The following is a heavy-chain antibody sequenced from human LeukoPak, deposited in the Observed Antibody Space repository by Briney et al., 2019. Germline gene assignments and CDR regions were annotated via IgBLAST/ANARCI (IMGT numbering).Heavy chain of an antibody. V-gene: IGHV1-69*01. Sequence: ASVKVSCKASGGTFSCYAISWVRQAPGQGLEWMGGIIPIFGTANYAQKFQGRVTITADESTSTAYMALSRLKSDDTAVYYCVRRYCSSTICYYCVLWGQGTLVTVSS. CDR1: GGTFSCYA. CDR3: VRRYCSSTICYYCVL. J-gene: IGHJ4*02. CDR2: IIPIFGTA. D-gene: IGHD2-2*01.